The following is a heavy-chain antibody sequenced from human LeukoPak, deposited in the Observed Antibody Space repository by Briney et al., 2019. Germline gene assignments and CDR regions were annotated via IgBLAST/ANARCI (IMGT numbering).Heavy chain of an antibody. Sequence: GGSLRLSCAASGFTFNNYGMHWVRQAPGKGLEWMALIWYDGSNKYCADSVKGRFTISRDNAKNSLYLQMNSLRAEDTAVYYCARAPRYYYDSSGLKYYFDYWGQGTLVTVSS. J-gene: IGHJ4*02. V-gene: IGHV3-33*01. CDR3: ARAPRYYYDSSGLKYYFDY. CDR2: IWYDGSNK. D-gene: IGHD3-22*01. CDR1: GFTFNNYG.